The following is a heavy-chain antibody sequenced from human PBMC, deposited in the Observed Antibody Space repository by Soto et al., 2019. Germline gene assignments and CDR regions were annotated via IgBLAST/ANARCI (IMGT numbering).Heavy chain of an antibody. D-gene: IGHD1-26*01. V-gene: IGHV4-59*01. J-gene: IGHJ4*02. CDR3: ARWGRAFSGIDS. CDR1: DGSISSYY. Sequence: QVQLQESGPGLVKPSETLSLTCIVSDGSISSYYWSWIRQSPGKGLEWIGYIYSTGSTNYNPSLKSRLTISVDPSKNKFSLRLNSVTAADTAVYFCARWGRAFSGIDSWGQGILVTVSS. CDR2: IYSTGST.